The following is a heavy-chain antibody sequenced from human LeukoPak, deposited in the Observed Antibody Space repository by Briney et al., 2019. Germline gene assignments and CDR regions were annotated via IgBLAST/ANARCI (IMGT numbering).Heavy chain of an antibody. Sequence: GASVKVSCKASGYTFTSYGISWVRQAPGQGLEWMGWISAYNGNTNYAQKLQGRVTMTTDTSTSTAYMELRSLRSDDTAVYYCARGGYSYGSNYYFDYWGQGTLVTVSS. CDR1: GYTFTSYG. V-gene: IGHV1-18*01. CDR3: ARGGYSYGSNYYFDY. J-gene: IGHJ4*02. CDR2: ISAYNGNT. D-gene: IGHD5-18*01.